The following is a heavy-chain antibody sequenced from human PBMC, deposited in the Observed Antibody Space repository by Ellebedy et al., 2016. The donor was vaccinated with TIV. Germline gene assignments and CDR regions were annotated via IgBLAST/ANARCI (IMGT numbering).Heavy chain of an antibody. V-gene: IGHV1-8*01. CDR3: ARGLITMIVKNYYGMDV. CDR2: MNPNSGNT. Sequence: AASVKVSCKASGYTFTSYDINWVRQATGQGLEWMGWMNPNSGNTGYAQKFQGRVTMTRNTSISTAYMELSSLRSEDTAVYYCARGLITMIVKNYYGMDVWGQGTTVTVSS. D-gene: IGHD3-22*01. CDR1: GYTFTSYD. J-gene: IGHJ6*02.